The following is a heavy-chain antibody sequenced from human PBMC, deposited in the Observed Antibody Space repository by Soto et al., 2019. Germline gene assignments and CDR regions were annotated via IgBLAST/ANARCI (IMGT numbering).Heavy chain of an antibody. CDR2: TYYRSKWYN. Sequence: PSQTLSLTCAISGDSVSSNSAAWNWIRQSPSRGLEWLGRTYYRSKWYNDYAVSVKSRITINPDTSKNQFSLQLNSVTSEDTAVYYCARLRGIAVAGNYYYYYGMDVWGQGTTVTVSS. J-gene: IGHJ6*02. CDR1: GDSVSSNSAA. CDR3: ARLRGIAVAGNYYYYYGMDV. D-gene: IGHD6-19*01. V-gene: IGHV6-1*01.